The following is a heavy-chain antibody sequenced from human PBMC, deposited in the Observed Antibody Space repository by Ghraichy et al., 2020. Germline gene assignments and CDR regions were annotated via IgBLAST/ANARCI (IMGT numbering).Heavy chain of an antibody. V-gene: IGHV4-39*01. CDR2: IRYSGNT. D-gene: IGHD5-18*01. J-gene: IGHJ4*02. CDR1: GGSISSTSYY. CDR3: ARHAGYSYGTTRSPVDY. Sequence: SETLSLTCTVSGGSISSTSYYWGVIRQPPGKGLEWIGIIRYSGNTYYNPSLKSRVTMSVDTSKNQLSLRLNSVTAADTAVYYCARHAGYSYGTTRSPVDYWGQGTLVTVSS.